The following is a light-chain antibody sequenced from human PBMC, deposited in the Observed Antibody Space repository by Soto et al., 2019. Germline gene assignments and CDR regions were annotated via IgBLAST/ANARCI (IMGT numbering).Light chain of an antibody. CDR3: QQYNNWPPT. Sequence: EIVMTQSPATLSVSPGERATLSCRASQSVSSKLAWYQQKPGQPPRLLIYAASTRATGIPVRFSGSGSGTEFTLTISSLQSEDFAVYYCQQYNNWPPTFGQGTKVDIK. CDR2: AAS. J-gene: IGKJ1*01. V-gene: IGKV3-15*01. CDR1: QSVSSK.